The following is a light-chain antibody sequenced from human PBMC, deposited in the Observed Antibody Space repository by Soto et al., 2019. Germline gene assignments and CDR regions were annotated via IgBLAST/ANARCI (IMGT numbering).Light chain of an antibody. Sequence: DIQMTQSPSSLSASVGDRVTITCRASQDISIYLNWFQQKPGKAPKLLIYDVSNLEKGVPSRFTGSGSGTDFTFTINSLQPDEIATYYCQQYNVVPPTFGQGTRLEI. CDR1: QDISIY. CDR2: DVS. CDR3: QQYNVVPPT. V-gene: IGKV1-33*01. J-gene: IGKJ2*01.